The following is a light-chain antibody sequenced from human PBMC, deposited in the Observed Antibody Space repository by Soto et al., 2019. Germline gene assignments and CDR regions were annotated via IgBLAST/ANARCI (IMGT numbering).Light chain of an antibody. J-gene: IGLJ3*02. CDR1: SSDVGNYNY. Sequence: QSALTQPRSVSGSPGQSVTISYTGTSSDVGNYNYVSWYQQYPGKAPKLMIYEVSKRPSGVPDRFSGSKSGNTASLTISGLQTEDEADYYCCSYAGSFTWLFGGGTQLTVL. CDR3: CSYAGSFTWL. V-gene: IGLV2-11*01. CDR2: EVS.